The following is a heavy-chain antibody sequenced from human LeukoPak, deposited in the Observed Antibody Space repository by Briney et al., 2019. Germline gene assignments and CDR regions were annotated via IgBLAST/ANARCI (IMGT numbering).Heavy chain of an antibody. V-gene: IGHV3-30-3*01. D-gene: IGHD3-3*01. CDR1: GFTFGDYA. CDR3: ASDFWSGD. J-gene: IGHJ4*02. CDR2: ISYDGSNK. Sequence: TGGSLRLSCTASGFTFGDYAMSWFRQAPGKGLEWVAVISYDGSNKYYADSVKGRFTISRDNSKNTLYLQMNSLRAEDTAVYYCASDFWSGDWGQGTLVTVSS.